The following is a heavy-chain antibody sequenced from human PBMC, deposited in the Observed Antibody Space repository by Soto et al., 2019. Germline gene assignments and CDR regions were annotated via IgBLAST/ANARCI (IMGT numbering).Heavy chain of an antibody. J-gene: IGHJ4*02. D-gene: IGHD2-15*01. Sequence: VQLVESGGGLVQPGGSLRLSCAASGFTFSSYWMHWVRQAPGKGLVWISRINTDGSSTSYVDSVQGRFTISRDNGKNTLFLQMNGLRGEDTAVYYCARRGSGVTRGLHYWGQGTLVTVSS. CDR2: INTDGSST. CDR1: GFTFSSYW. V-gene: IGHV3-74*01. CDR3: ARRGSGVTRGLHY.